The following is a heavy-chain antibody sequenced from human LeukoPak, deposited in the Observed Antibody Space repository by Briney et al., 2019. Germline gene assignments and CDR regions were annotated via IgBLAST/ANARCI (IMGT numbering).Heavy chain of an antibody. J-gene: IGHJ5*02. Sequence: PGGSLRLSCAASGFTFSSYGMHWVRQAPGKGLEWVAVISYDGSNKYYADSVKGRFTISRDNSKNTLYLQMNSLRADDTAVYYCARDYDRLLPIYGSGSNNWFDPWGQGTLVTVSS. D-gene: IGHD3-10*01. V-gene: IGHV3-30*03. CDR1: GFTFSSYG. CDR3: ARDYDRLLPIYGSGSNNWFDP. CDR2: ISYDGSNK.